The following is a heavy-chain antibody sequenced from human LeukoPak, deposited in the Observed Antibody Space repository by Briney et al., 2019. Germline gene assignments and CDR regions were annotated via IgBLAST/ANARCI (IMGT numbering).Heavy chain of an antibody. D-gene: IGHD3-22*01. Sequence: ASETLSLTCTVSGGSISSYYWSWIRQPPGKGLEWIGYIYYSGSTNYNPSLKSRVTISVDTSKNQFSLKLSSVTAADTAVYYCARKRIDSSGYYYAPWAFDIWGQGTMVTVSS. J-gene: IGHJ3*02. V-gene: IGHV4-59*01. CDR3: ARKRIDSSGYYYAPWAFDI. CDR2: IYYSGST. CDR1: GGSISSYY.